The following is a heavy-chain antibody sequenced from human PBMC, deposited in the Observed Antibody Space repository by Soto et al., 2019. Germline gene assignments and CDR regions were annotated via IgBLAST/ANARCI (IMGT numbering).Heavy chain of an antibody. Sequence: QIQLVQSGAEVKKPGASVKVSCKTSGYTFTNYDIGWVRQAPGQGLEWMGWISPYSGNTNYEQKLQDRVTMTTDTSTRTAYMDLRSLRSDDTAMYYCVRFASSGWYTGGYWGQGTLVTVSS. J-gene: IGHJ4*02. CDR1: GYTFTNYD. D-gene: IGHD6-19*01. CDR2: ISPYSGNT. V-gene: IGHV1-18*01. CDR3: VRFASSGWYTGGY.